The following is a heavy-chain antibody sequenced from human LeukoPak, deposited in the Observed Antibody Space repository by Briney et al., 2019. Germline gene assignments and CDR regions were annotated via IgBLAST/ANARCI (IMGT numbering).Heavy chain of an antibody. J-gene: IGHJ5*02. D-gene: IGHD3-16*02. V-gene: IGHV4-61*01. CDR1: GGSISSSSYY. Sequence: SETLSLTCTVSGGSISSSSYYWSWIRQPPGKGLEWIGYIYYSGSTNYNPSLKSRVTISVDTSKNQFSLKLSSVTAADTAVYYCARSRERYYDYVWGSYRSDWFDPWGQGTLVTVSS. CDR2: IYYSGST. CDR3: ARSRERYYDYVWGSYRSDWFDP.